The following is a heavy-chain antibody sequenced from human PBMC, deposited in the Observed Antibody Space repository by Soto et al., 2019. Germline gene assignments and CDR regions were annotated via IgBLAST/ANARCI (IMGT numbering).Heavy chain of an antibody. V-gene: IGHV2-5*02. CDR1: RLSLSSSGLG. D-gene: IGHD3-16*01. CDR3: AHREGDDYVWGSYKDAFDV. CDR2: SYGDCGE. Sequence: SGPTLANPTQPLTLTCTFSRLSLSSSGLGVDSIRQPPGKALEWLVLSYGDCGERYTPSPKTRLTITKDTSKNQVVLTMTNRDSVDTATYYCAHREGDDYVWGSYKDAFDVWGQGTMVTVSS. J-gene: IGHJ3*01.